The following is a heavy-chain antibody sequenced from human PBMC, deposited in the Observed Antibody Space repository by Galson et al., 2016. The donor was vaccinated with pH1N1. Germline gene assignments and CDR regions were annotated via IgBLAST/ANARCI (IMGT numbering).Heavy chain of an antibody. J-gene: IGHJ4*02. V-gene: IGHV3-7*01. D-gene: IGHD3-16*02. Sequence: SLRLSCAASGFTLSDYWMNWVRQAPGKGLEWVANIKPDGSQTYYVDSVKGRFTISRDNVKNSMFLHMYSLRDEDTALYYCARAIGSRSAYWGQGTLVTVSS. CDR2: IKPDGSQT. CDR3: ARAIGSRSAY. CDR1: GFTLSDYW.